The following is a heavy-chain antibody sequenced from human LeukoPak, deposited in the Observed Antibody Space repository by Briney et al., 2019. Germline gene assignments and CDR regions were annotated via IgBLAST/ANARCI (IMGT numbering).Heavy chain of an antibody. D-gene: IGHD5-18*01. CDR3: ARDWGYGAETAFDI. CDR1: GYTFTTYG. CDR2: ISPYSGNT. J-gene: IGHJ3*02. V-gene: IGHV1-18*01. Sequence: ASVKVSCKTSGYTFTTYGINWVRQAPGQGLEWMGWISPYSGNTDYAQKLQGRVTLTTDTSTSTVYMDLRSLRSDDTAVYYCARDWGYGAETAFDIWGQGTMVTVSS.